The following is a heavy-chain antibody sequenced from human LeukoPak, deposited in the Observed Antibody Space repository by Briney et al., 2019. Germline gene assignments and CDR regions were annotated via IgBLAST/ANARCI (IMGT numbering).Heavy chain of an antibody. J-gene: IGHJ3*01. CDR2: VIPNSGKT. CDR3: ARVGYQLKGDGFDV. V-gene: IGHV1-8*01. Sequence: ASVKVSCKASGYTFVSYNIHWVRQATGQGLEWMGWVIPNSGKTGYTQKFQGRVTITRNTSISTVYLELSSLTSEDTAVYYCARVGYQLKGDGFDVWGQGTLLTVSS. D-gene: IGHD2-2*01. CDR1: GYTFVSYN.